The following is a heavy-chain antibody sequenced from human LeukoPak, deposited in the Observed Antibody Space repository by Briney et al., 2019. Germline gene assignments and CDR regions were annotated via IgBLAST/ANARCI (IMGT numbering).Heavy chain of an antibody. V-gene: IGHV3-33*01. Sequence: GRSLRLSCAASGFTFSSYGMHCVRQAPGKGLEWVAVIWYDGSNKYYADSVKGRFTISRDNSKNTLYLQMNSLRAEDTAVYYCASNPYHSGYSGRENYYGMDVWGQGTTVTVSS. CDR3: ASNPYHSGYSGRENYYGMDV. CDR2: IWYDGSNK. D-gene: IGHD3-22*01. CDR1: GFTFSSYG. J-gene: IGHJ6*02.